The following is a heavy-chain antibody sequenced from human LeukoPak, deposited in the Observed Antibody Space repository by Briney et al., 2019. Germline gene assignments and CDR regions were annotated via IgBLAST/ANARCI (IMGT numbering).Heavy chain of an antibody. V-gene: IGHV3-21*04. J-gene: IGHJ4*02. CDR1: GFRFSNYS. CDR3: AKGRRDGYNYPFFDS. D-gene: IGHD5-24*01. CDR2: ITGSSDKK. Sequence: PGGSLRLSCAASGFRFSNYSMNWVRQAPGKGLDWVSTITGSSDKKYYADSAKGRFTISRDNAKNSLYLQMNSLRAEDAAIYFCAKGRRDGYNYPFFDSWGQGAWVVVSS.